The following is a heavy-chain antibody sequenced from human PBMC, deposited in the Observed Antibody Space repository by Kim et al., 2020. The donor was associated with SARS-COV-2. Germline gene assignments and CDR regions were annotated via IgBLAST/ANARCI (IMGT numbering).Heavy chain of an antibody. CDR3: ARDPVAGNDAFDI. J-gene: IGHJ3*02. Sequence: YNPSLKSRVTISVDTSKNQFSLKLSSVTAADTAVYYCARDPVAGNDAFDIWGQGTMVTVSS. D-gene: IGHD6-19*01. V-gene: IGHV4-59*01.